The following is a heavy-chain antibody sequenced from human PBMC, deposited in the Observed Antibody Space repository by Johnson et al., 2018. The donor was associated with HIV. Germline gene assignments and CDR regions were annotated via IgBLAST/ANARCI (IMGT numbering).Heavy chain of an antibody. V-gene: IGHV3-7*01. CDR2: IKQDGSEN. CDR1: GFTVSSNY. D-gene: IGHD6-6*01. Sequence: VQLVESGGGLVQPGGSLRLSCAASGFTVSSNYMSWVRQAPGKGLEWVANIKQDGSENYYVDSVKGRFTISRDNAKNSLYLQMNSLRAEDTAVYYCARALLIAARPVGAFDIWGQGTMVTVSS. J-gene: IGHJ3*02. CDR3: ARALLIAARPVGAFDI.